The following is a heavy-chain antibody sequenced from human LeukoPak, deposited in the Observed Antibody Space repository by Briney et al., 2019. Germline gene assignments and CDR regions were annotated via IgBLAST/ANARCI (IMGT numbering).Heavy chain of an antibody. D-gene: IGHD4-17*01. J-gene: IGHJ6*02. Sequence: GGSLRLSCAASGFTLSNYEMNWVRQAPGKGLEWVSLISGSGDSRYYADSVKGRFTISRDNAKNTLWLQMNSLRAEDTAVYYCAKGVTTVRIYYHGMDVWGQGTTVTVSS. V-gene: IGHV3-23*01. CDR3: AKGVTTVRIYYHGMDV. CDR1: GFTLSNYE. CDR2: ISGSGDSR.